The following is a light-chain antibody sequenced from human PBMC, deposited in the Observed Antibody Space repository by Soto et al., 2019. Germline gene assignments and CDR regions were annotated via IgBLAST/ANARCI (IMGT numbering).Light chain of an antibody. CDR3: GSYTTSGSVV. CDR1: SRDVGAYNY. J-gene: IGLJ2*01. CDR2: DVN. Sequence: QSALTQPASVSGSPGQSIAISCIGTSRDVGAYNYVSWYQQHPGKAPKLVIYDVNTRPSGVSNRFSGSKSGNTASLTISGLQAEDEADYYCGSYTTSGSVVFGGGTQLTVL. V-gene: IGLV2-14*03.